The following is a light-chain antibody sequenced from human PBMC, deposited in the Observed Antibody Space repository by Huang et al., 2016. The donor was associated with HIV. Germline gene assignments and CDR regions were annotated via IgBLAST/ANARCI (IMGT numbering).Light chain of an antibody. V-gene: IGKV1-39*01. CDR2: TAS. CDR1: QSVTSF. Sequence: DIQMTQSPSSLSASVGDTVTVTCRASQSVTSFLNWYQQKPGKAPKLLIYTASTLETGVPSMCSGSGSGTDCTLTINSLQPEDFATYYCQQSCTSPYTFGQGTKLEIK. CDR3: QQSCTSPYT. J-gene: IGKJ2*01.